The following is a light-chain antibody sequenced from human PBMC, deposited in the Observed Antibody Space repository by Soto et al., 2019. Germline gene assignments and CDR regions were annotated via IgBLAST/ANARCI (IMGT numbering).Light chain of an antibody. Sequence: DVQMTQSPSAVSASLGDRVDIICRASQGISDYLAWFQQKPGKAPHRLIYSSSTLQTGVPSRFSGRRSGTEFTLTISNLQPEDVATYYCLQHNSFPRTFGGGTKVDIK. CDR2: SSS. J-gene: IGKJ4*01. CDR1: QGISDY. V-gene: IGKV1-17*03. CDR3: LQHNSFPRT.